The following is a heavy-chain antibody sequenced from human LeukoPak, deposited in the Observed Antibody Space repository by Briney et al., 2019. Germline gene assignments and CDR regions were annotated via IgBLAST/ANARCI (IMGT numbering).Heavy chain of an antibody. Sequence: ASVKVSCKASGGTFSSYAISWVRQAPGQGLEWMGWISAYNGNTNYAQKFQGRVTMTTDTSTSTAYMELRSLRSDDTAVFYCARCGSGSHPADPYYYYMDVWGKGTPVTISS. V-gene: IGHV1-18*01. D-gene: IGHD3-10*01. CDR2: ISAYNGNT. CDR1: GGTFSSYA. CDR3: ARCGSGSHPADPYYYYMDV. J-gene: IGHJ6*03.